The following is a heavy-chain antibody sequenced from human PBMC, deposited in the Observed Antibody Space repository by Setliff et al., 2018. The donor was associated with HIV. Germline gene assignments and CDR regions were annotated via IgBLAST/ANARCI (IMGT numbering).Heavy chain of an antibody. V-gene: IGHV1-8*02. CDR2: MNPNSGNT. CDR1: GYTFTSYY. D-gene: IGHD3-16*02. Sequence: ASVKVSCKASGYTFTSYYMHWVRQATGQGLEWMGWMNPNSGNTGYAQKFQGRVTMTRNTSISTVYMELSRLRSEDTAVYYCARDGAYVWGTYRYQGFDHWGQGTLVTVSS. CDR3: ARDGAYVWGTYRYQGFDH. J-gene: IGHJ4*02.